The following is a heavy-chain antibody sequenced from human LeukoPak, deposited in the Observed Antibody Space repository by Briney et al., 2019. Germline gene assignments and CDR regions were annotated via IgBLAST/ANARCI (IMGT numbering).Heavy chain of an antibody. Sequence: GGSLRLSWAASGFTFSSYTMNWVRQAPGKGLEWVSSISSSSSYIFSADSMKGRFTISRDNAKNSLYLQMNSLRAEDTAVYYCARAVYCSGGSCYSGMDVWGQGTTVTVSS. CDR3: ARAVYCSGGSCYSGMDV. V-gene: IGHV3-21*01. D-gene: IGHD2-15*01. J-gene: IGHJ6*02. CDR2: ISSSSSYI. CDR1: GFTFSSYT.